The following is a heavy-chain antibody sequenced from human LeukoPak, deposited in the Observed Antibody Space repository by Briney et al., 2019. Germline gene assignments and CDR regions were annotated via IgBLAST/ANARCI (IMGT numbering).Heavy chain of an antibody. CDR2: IRYDGSNK. V-gene: IGHV3-30*02. D-gene: IGHD5-12*01. CDR1: GFTVSSNY. CDR3: ARDAIRIVATTQHYYYYYMDV. J-gene: IGHJ6*03. Sequence: GGSLRLSCAASGFTVSSNYMSWVRQAPGKGLEWVAFIRYDGSNKYYADSVKGRFTISRDNSKNTLYLQMNSLRAEDTAVYYCARDAIRIVATTQHYYYYYMDVWGKGTTVTVSS.